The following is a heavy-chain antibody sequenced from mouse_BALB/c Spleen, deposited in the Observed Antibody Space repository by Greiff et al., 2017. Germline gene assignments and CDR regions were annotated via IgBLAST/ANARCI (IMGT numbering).Heavy chain of an antibody. J-gene: IGHJ1*01. D-gene: IGHD1-1*01. CDR1: GYTFTNYW. V-gene: IGHV1-63*02. CDR2: IYPGGGYT. CDR3: ARGDYGSSYDWYFDV. Sequence: VQLQQSGAELVRPGTSVKISCKASGYTFTNYWLGWVKQRPGHGLEWIGDIYPGGGYTNYNEKFKGKATLTADTSSSTAYMQLSSLTSEDSAVYFCARGDYGSSYDWYFDVWGAGTTVTVSS.